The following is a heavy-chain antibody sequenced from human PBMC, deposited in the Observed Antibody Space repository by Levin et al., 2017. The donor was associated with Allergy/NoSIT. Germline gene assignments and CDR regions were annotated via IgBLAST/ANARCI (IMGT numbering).Heavy chain of an antibody. J-gene: IGHJ2*01. CDR3: ARTTTVTTPYYFDL. Sequence: GGSLRLSCAASGFSFSSHWMSWVRQAPGKGLEWVANIKQDGSEKYYVDSVKGRFTISRDNAKNSLYLQINSLRAEDTAVYYCARTTTVTTPYYFDLWGRGTLVTVSS. V-gene: IGHV3-7*04. CDR2: IKQDGSEK. D-gene: IGHD4-17*01. CDR1: GFSFSSHW.